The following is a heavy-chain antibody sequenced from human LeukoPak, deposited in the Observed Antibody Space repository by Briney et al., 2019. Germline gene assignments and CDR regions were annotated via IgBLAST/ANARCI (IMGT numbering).Heavy chain of an antibody. D-gene: IGHD1-26*01. CDR2: ISGGGTYI. V-gene: IGHV3-21*01. Sequence: GGSLRLSCAASGSTFSGYTMNWVRQAPGKGLEWVASISGGGTYIYYVDSVKGRFTISRDNAKNSLFLQMSSLRVEDTAVYYCARDVRGNYYNFWGQGALVTVSS. CDR1: GSTFSGYT. J-gene: IGHJ4*02. CDR3: ARDVRGNYYNF.